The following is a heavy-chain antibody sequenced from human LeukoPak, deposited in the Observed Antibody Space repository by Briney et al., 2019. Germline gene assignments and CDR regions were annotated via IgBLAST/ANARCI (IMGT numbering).Heavy chain of an antibody. CDR2: ISHDGSTN. J-gene: IGHJ4*02. Sequence: GGSLRLSCAASRFPFSSFAFHWVRQAPGKGLEWVAIISHDGSTNHYADSVKGRFTISRDNSNNSLYLQMTSLSAEDTAVYYCARARGKWHLLPLDYWGRGALVAVSS. CDR3: ARARGKWHLLPLDY. CDR1: RFPFSSFA. V-gene: IGHV3-30*04. D-gene: IGHD5-12*01.